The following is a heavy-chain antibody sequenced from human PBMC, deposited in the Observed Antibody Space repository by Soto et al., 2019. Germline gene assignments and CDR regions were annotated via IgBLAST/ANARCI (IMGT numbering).Heavy chain of an antibody. J-gene: IGHJ4*02. D-gene: IGHD3-10*01. CDR3: ARESGNHDGWESLFDY. CDR1: GGSMRSGDYS. CDR2: IYYSGNT. Sequence: SETLSLTCAVSGGSMRSGDYSWSWIRQPPGKGLEWIGYIYYSGNTYYNPSLKSRVTISVDRSKNQFSLKLSSVTGAEMAVSDYARESGNHDGWESLFDYWGQGILVTVSS. V-gene: IGHV4-30-2*01.